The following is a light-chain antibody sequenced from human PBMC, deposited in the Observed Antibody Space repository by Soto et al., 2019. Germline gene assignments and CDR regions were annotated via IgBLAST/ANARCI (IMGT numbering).Light chain of an antibody. CDR3: QTWGTGIHEI. V-gene: IGLV4-69*01. CDR2: LDSDGRH. CDR1: SGRYTYI. J-gene: IGLJ2*01. Sequence: QPVLTQSPSASASLGASVKLTCTLSSGRYTYIIAWHQQQPGRGPRYLLSLDSDGRHNKGAGISDRFSGSSSGAERYLTISSLQSEDEADYYCQTWGTGIHEIFGGGTKLTVL.